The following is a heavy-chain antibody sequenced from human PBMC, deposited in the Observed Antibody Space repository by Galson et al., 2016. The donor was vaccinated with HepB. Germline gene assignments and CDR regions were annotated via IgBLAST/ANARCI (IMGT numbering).Heavy chain of an antibody. CDR1: GFTFADYA. D-gene: IGHD5-18*01. Sequence: SLRLSCATSGFTFADYAMTWFRQTPGEGLEWVGFVRSETYGGTTDYAASVEGRFTISRDDSNSITYLQMNSLKTEDTAVYYCSRISGYTYGHDFDYWCQGTLVTVSS. CDR3: SRISGYTYGHDFDY. CDR2: VRSETYGGTT. J-gene: IGHJ4*02. V-gene: IGHV3-49*03.